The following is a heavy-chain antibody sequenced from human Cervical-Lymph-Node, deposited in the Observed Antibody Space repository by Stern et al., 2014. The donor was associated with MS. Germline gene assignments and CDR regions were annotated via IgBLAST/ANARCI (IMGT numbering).Heavy chain of an antibody. Sequence: QVQMGQSGAEVKKPGSSVKVSCKASGGNFSSYAISWVRQATGQGLEWKGGIIPIFDAANHAQKFQGRGTITAEESTSTAYMELSSLRSEDTAVYYCAREGDGFDIWGQGTMVTVSS. CDR2: IIPIFDAA. J-gene: IGHJ3*02. V-gene: IGHV1-69*01. CDR3: AREGDGFDI. CDR1: GGNFSSYA.